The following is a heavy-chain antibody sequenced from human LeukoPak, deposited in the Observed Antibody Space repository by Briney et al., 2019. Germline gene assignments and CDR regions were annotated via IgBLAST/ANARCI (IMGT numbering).Heavy chain of an antibody. V-gene: IGHV4-4*02. CDR3: ARDVSRYCTNDICSDHDY. D-gene: IGHD2-8*01. CDR1: GDSISSSNW. J-gene: IGHJ4*02. CDR2: IYHSGST. Sequence: PSGTLSLTCAVSGDSISSSNWWSWVRQPPGKGLEWIGEIYHSGSTNYNPSLKSRVTISVDKSKNQFSLKLSSVAAADTAVYYCARDVSRYCTNDICSDHDYWGQGTLVTVSS.